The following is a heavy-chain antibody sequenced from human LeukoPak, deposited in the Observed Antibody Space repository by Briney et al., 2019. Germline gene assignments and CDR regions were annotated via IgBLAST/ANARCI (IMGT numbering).Heavy chain of an antibody. V-gene: IGHV3-53*01. CDR1: GFTVSNNY. CDR2: IYSGGST. Sequence: GGSLRLSCAASGFTVSNNYMRWVRQAPGKGLEWVSLIYSGGSTYYADSVKGRFTISRDNSKNTLYLQMNSLRAEDTAVYYCAKGFARGSGSMGCLDYWGQGTLVTVSS. CDR3: AKGFARGSGSMGCLDY. J-gene: IGHJ4*02. D-gene: IGHD3-10*01.